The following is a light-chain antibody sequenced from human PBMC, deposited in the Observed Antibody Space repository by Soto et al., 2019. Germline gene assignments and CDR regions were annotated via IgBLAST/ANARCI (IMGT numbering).Light chain of an antibody. CDR3: QQTYSTPIT. V-gene: IGKV1-39*01. CDR2: ASS. CDR1: QNIKNY. J-gene: IGKJ5*01. Sequence: DIQMTQSPSSLSASVGDRVTITCRASQNIKNYLNWYQQKPGKAPKLLIYASSSLQSGVPSRFSGSGSGADFILTNSSLQSEDFATYYCQQTYSTPITFGQGTRLEIK.